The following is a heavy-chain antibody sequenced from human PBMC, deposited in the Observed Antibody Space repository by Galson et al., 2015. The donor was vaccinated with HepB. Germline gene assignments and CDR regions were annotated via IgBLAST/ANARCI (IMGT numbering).Heavy chain of an antibody. V-gene: IGHV5-51*01. Sequence: QSGAEVKKPGESLKISCKGSGYSFTSYWIGWVRQMPGKGLEWMGIIYPGDSDTRYSPSFQGQVTISADKSISTAYLQWSSLKASDTAMYYCARLGMVRGVLYYYYYYGMDVWGQGTTVTVSS. CDR1: GYSFTSYW. CDR3: ARLGMVRGVLYYYYYYGMDV. CDR2: IYPGDSDT. J-gene: IGHJ6*02. D-gene: IGHD3-10*01.